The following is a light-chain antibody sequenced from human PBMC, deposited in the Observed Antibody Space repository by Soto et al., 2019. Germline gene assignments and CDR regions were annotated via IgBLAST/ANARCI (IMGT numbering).Light chain of an antibody. CDR2: GNS. CDR1: SSNIGAGYD. V-gene: IGLV1-40*01. CDR3: QSYESSSYV. Sequence: QSVLTQPPSVSGAPGQRVTISCTGSSSNIGAGYDVHWYQQLPGTAPKLLIYGNSNRPSGVPDRFSGSKSGTSASLAITGLQAEDEADYYCQSYESSSYVFGHATKVTV. J-gene: IGLJ1*01.